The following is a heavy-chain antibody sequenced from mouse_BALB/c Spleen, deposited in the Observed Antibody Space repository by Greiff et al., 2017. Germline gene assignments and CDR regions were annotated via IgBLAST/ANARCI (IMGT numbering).Heavy chain of an antibody. CDR3: ARSSPYYYGSSLDY. J-gene: IGHJ2*01. CDR2: INPGSGGT. CDR1: GYAFTSYL. D-gene: IGHD1-1*01. Sequence: QVQLQQSGAELVRPGTSVKVSCKASGYAFTSYLIEWVKQRPGQGLEWIGVINPGSGGTNYNENFKGKATLTADKSSSTAYMQLSSLTADDSAVYFCARSSPYYYGSSLDYWGQGTTLTVSS. V-gene: IGHV1-54*01.